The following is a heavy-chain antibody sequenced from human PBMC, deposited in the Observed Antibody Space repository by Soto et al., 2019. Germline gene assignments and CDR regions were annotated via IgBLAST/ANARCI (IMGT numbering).Heavy chain of an antibody. CDR1: GGTFSNYA. J-gene: IGHJ6*02. CDR3: ARVVILVPTASTHYYYHMDV. V-gene: IGHV1-69*01. D-gene: IGHD2-2*01. Sequence: QVQLVQSGAEVRKPGSSVTVSCKASGGTFSNYAISWVRQAPGQGLEWMGGIIPIVGTGSYAQKFQGRVKITADEPTTTAYMELSSLRFEDTAVYYCARVVILVPTASTHYYYHMDVGGPGTTVTVSS. CDR2: IIPIVGTG.